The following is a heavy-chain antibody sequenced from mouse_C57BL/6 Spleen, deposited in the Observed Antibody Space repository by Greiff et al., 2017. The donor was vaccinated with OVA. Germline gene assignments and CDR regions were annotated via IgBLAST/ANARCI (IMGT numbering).Heavy chain of an antibody. V-gene: IGHV5-6*01. CDR1: GFTFSSYG. CDR3: ARLYYDYYFDY. CDR2: ISSGGSYT. Sequence: EVMLVESGGDLVKPGGSLKLSCAASGFTFSSYGMSWVRQTPDKRLEWVATISSGGSYTYYPDSVKGRFTISRDNAKNTLYLQMSSLKSEDTAMYYCARLYYDYYFDYWGQGTTLTVSS. J-gene: IGHJ2*01. D-gene: IGHD2-4*01.